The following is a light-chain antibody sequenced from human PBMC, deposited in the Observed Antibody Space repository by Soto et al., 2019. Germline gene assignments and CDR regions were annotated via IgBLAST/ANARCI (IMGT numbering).Light chain of an antibody. J-gene: IGKJ4*01. CDR3: QQRTNGLT. CDR1: QSVSTS. Sequence: EIVLTQSPATLSLSPGERVTLSCRASQSVSTSLAWFQHKPGQPPRLLIYDASNRATVIPARFSGSGSGTDSPLTISSLEPEDFAVYYCQQRTNGLTFGGGTKVDIK. CDR2: DAS. V-gene: IGKV3-11*01.